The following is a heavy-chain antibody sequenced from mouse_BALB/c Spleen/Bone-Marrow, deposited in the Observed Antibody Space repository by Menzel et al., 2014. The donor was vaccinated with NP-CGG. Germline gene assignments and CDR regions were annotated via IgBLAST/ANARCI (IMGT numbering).Heavy chain of an antibody. D-gene: IGHD1-1*02. J-gene: IGHJ1*01. CDR3: ARALGSYVWYFDV. V-gene: IGHV3-6*02. CDR1: GFSITSGYY. CDR2: ITFDGSN. Sequence: EVQVVESGPGLMKPSQSLSLTCSVTGFSITSGYYWNWIRQFPGHTLEWMGYITFDGSNDYNPSLKNRISITRDTSNNQFFLKLNSVTTEDTASYYCARALGSYVWYFDVWGAGTTVTASS.